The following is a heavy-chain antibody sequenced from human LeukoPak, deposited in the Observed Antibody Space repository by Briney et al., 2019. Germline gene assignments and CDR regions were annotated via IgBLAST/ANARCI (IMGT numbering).Heavy chain of an antibody. CDR1: GSISSSSYY. J-gene: IGHJ4*02. CDR3: ARRSSSGWYFDY. Sequence: SETLSLTCTVGSISSSSYYWGWILQPSGKGLEWIGNIYSGENTYYNPSLKSRVTISVDTSKTQFSLKLSSVTAADTAVYYCARRSSSGWYFDYWGQGTLVTVSS. CDR2: IYSGENT. D-gene: IGHD6-19*01. V-gene: IGHV4-39*01.